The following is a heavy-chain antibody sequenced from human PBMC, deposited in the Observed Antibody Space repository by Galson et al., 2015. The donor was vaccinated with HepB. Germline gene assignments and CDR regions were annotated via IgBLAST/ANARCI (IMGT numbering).Heavy chain of an antibody. CDR2: IWYDGSEK. Sequence: SLRLSCAASGFTFSSYAIHWVRQAPGKGLEWVAVIWYDGSEKYYVESVKGRFTISRDNSKNIVYLQMNGLTADDTAVYYCARDQGTRADGVKAGYFDYWGQGTLVTVSS. CDR3: ARDQGTRADGVKAGYFDY. V-gene: IGHV3-33*01. CDR1: GFTFSSYA. D-gene: IGHD4-17*01. J-gene: IGHJ4*02.